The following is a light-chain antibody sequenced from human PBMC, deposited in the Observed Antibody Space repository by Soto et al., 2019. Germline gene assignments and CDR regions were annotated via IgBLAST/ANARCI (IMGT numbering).Light chain of an antibody. CDR2: DAS. CDR3: QQRSDWPPT. J-gene: IGKJ4*01. CDR1: QSVGSY. V-gene: IGKV3-11*01. Sequence: EIVLTQSPGTLSLSPGASDTLSCRASQSVGSYFAWYQQKPGQAPTIIIFDASNRATGIPGRFSGSGSGTDVNLTISSLETEDFAVYYCQQRSDWPPTFGGGTKVDIK.